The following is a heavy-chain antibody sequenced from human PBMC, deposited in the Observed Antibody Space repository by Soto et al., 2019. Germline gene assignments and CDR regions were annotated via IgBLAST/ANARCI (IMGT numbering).Heavy chain of an antibody. CDR3: ARGDMVRENDAFDI. J-gene: IGHJ3*02. CDR1: GFTFSSFW. CDR2: IKPDGSEK. Sequence: EAQLVESVGGLVQPGGSLRLSCAASGFTFSSFWMNWVRQTPGKGLEWVAHIKPDGSEKYFVDSVRGRFTISRDNAKNSVYLQMNSLRAEDTAVYYCARGDMVRENDAFDIWGQGTMVTVSS. D-gene: IGHD3-10*01. V-gene: IGHV3-7*01.